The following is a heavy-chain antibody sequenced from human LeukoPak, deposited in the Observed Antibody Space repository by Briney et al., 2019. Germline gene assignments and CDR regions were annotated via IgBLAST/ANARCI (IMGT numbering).Heavy chain of an antibody. Sequence: SETLSLTCTVSGGSISTYYWSWIRQSPGKGLEWIAYIDYRGSTTYNPSLRSRVTISVDTSRNQFSLKLSSVTAADTAVYYCARGGDYYYDSSGDAFDIWGQGTMVTVSS. D-gene: IGHD3-22*01. J-gene: IGHJ3*02. CDR1: GGSISTYY. CDR2: IDYRGST. CDR3: ARGGDYYYDSSGDAFDI. V-gene: IGHV4-59*01.